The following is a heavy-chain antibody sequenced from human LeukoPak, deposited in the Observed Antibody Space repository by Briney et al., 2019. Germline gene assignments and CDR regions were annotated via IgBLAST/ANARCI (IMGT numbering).Heavy chain of an antibody. CDR2: INPISGGT. Sequence: ASVKLSCKPSGFTFNGYFINWVRQAPGQGLEWMGWINPISGGTNFAQKFQGSVTMTSDTSISTAYMELRRLRSDDTAVYYCARGPNADRGKSYYYYMDVWGKGTTVTVSS. D-gene: IGHD4-23*01. V-gene: IGHV1-2*02. J-gene: IGHJ6*03. CDR1: GFTFNGYF. CDR3: ARGPNADRGKSYYYYMDV.